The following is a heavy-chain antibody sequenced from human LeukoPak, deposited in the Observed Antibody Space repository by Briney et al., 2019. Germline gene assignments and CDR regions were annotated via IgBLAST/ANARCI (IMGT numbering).Heavy chain of an antibody. CDR1: GDTVSSNTAA. CDR2: TYYRSKLYN. J-gene: IGHJ4*02. CDR3: ARDGWPAFDY. V-gene: IGHV6-1*01. D-gene: IGHD2-15*01. Sequence: SQTLSLTCALSGDTVSSNTAAWDWIRQSPSRGLEWLGRTYYRSKLYNDYAVSVKSRITIIPDTPKNQFSLQLNSVTPEDTAVYFCARDGWPAFDYWGQGTLVTVSS.